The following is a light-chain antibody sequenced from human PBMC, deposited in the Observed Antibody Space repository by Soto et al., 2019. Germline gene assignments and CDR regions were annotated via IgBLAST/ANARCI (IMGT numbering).Light chain of an antibody. CDR2: ENN. Sequence: QSVLTQPPSVSAAPGQKVTISCSGSSSNIGNNYVSWYQQLPGTAPKLLIYENNKRPSGIPDRFSGSKSGTSATLIISRVEAGYEADYYCQVWDTNTDPVIFGGGTQLTVL. V-gene: IGLV1-51*01. J-gene: IGLJ2*01. CDR1: SSNIGNNY. CDR3: QVWDTNTDPVI.